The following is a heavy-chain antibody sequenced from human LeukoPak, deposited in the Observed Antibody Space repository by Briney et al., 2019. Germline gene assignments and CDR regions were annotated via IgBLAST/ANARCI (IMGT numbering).Heavy chain of an antibody. CDR3: AKDRAFDI. CDR1: GFTFDDYA. J-gene: IGHJ3*02. Sequence: QAGGSLRLSCAASGFTFDDYAMHWVRQAPGKGLEWVSGISWNSGSIGYADSVKGRFTISRDNAKNSLYLQMNSLRAEDTALYYCAKDRAFDIWGQGTMVTVSS. V-gene: IGHV3-9*01. CDR2: ISWNSGSI.